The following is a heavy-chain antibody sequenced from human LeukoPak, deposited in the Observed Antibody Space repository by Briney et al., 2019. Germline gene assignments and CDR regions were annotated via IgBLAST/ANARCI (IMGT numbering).Heavy chain of an antibody. CDR3: ARVKYCSSTSCSKNLGYYFDY. CDR2: IYYSGST. V-gene: IGHV4-39*07. D-gene: IGHD2-2*01. Sequence: PSETLSLTCTVSGGSINSRIYYWGWIRQPPGKGLEWIGTIYYSGSTYYNPSLKSRVTFSVDTSKNQFSLKLSSVTAADTAVYYCARVKYCSSTSCSKNLGYYFDYWGQGTLVTVSS. CDR1: GGSINSRIYY. J-gene: IGHJ4*02.